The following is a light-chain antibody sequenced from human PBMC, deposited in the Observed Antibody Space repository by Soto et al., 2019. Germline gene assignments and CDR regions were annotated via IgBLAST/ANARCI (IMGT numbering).Light chain of an antibody. CDR1: SSNIGAAYD. J-gene: IGLJ3*02. CDR2: GNT. V-gene: IGLV1-40*01. CDR3: QSHDSSLNSWV. Sequence: QSVLTQPPSMSWAPGQRVTISCTGSSSNIGAAYDVHWYQHLPGTAPKLLIYGNTNRPSGVPDRFSGSKSGTSASLAITGLQAEDEADYYCQSHDSSLNSWVFGGGTKLTVL.